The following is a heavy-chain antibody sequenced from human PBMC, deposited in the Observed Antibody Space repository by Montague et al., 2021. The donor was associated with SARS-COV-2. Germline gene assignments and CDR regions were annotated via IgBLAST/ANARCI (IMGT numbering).Heavy chain of an antibody. CDR2: VSRSGGTT. Sequence: SLRLSCAASGFSFSAFGMTWVRQAPGKGLEWVATVSRSGGTTYYTDSVKGRFTISRDNSKTTLYLQMNSLRAEDTAIYYCAKHMTTGLHAFHIWGQGTMVTVSS. J-gene: IGHJ3*02. CDR1: GFSFSAFG. V-gene: IGHV3-23*01. CDR3: AKHMTTGLHAFHI. D-gene: IGHD4-11*01.